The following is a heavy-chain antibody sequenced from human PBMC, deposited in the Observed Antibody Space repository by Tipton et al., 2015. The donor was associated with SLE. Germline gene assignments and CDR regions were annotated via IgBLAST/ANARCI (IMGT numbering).Heavy chain of an antibody. V-gene: IGHV4-34*01. CDR3: ARAPGLERPYYYYYYMDV. Sequence: LRLSCAVYGGSFSDYYWSWIRQPPGKGLEWIGEINHSGSTNYNPSLKSRVTISVDTSKNQFSLRLSSVTAADTAVYYCARAPGLERPYYYYYYMDVWGKGTTVTVSS. J-gene: IGHJ6*03. D-gene: IGHD1-1*01. CDR2: INHSGST. CDR1: GGSFSDYY.